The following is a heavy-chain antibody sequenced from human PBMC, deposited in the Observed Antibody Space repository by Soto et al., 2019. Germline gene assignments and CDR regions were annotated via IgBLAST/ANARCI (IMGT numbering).Heavy chain of an antibody. CDR3: ARGRETVTQTPYNWFDP. D-gene: IGHD4-17*01. CDR1: GGSISSYY. V-gene: IGHV4-59*01. J-gene: IGHJ5*02. CDR2: IYYSGST. Sequence: ASETLSLTCTVSGGSISSYYWSWIRQPPGKGLEWIGYIYYSGSTNYNPSLKSRVTISVDTSKNQFSLKLSSVTAADTAVYYCARGRETVTQTPYNWFDPWGQGTLVTVSS.